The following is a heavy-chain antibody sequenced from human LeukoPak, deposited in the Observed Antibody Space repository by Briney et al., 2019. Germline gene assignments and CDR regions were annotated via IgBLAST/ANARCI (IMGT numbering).Heavy chain of an antibody. J-gene: IGHJ4*02. V-gene: IGHV3-66*01. CDR1: GFTFSSYA. CDR3: ARALGSYYGGYFDY. CDR2: IYSGGST. D-gene: IGHD1-26*01. Sequence: GGSLRLSCAASGFTFSSYAMHWVRQAQGKGLEWVAVIYSGGSTYYADSVKGRFTISRDNSKNTLYLQMNSLRAEDTAVYYCARALGSYYGGYFDYWGQGTLVTVSS.